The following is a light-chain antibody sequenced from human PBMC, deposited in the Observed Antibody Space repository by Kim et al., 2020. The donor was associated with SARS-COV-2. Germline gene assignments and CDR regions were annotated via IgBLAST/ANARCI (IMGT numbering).Light chain of an antibody. Sequence: RSACVGDRVTITCRASQSISSYLNWYQQKPGKAPKLLICAASSLQSGVPSRFSGSGSGTDFTLAISSLQPEDFATYYCQQSYSTHTFGQGTKLEI. V-gene: IGKV1-39*01. CDR3: QQSYSTHT. J-gene: IGKJ2*01. CDR2: AAS. CDR1: QSISSY.